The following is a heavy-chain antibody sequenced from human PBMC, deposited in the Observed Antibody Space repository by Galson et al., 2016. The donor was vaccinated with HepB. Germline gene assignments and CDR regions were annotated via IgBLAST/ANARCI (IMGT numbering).Heavy chain of an antibody. J-gene: IGHJ4*02. D-gene: IGHD1-26*01. CDR2: INSDGSSI. CDR1: GFTFSNYW. V-gene: IGHV3-74*01. Sequence: SLRLSCAASGFTFSNYWMHWVRQAPGKGLVWVSRINSDGSSISYGDSVKGRSTISRDNAKNTLYMQMNSLRAEDTAVYYCGRGSYGSWGSVWYWGQGTLVTVSS. CDR3: GRGSYGSWGSVWY.